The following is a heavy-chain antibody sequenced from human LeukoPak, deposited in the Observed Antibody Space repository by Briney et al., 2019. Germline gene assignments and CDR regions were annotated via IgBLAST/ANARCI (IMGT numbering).Heavy chain of an antibody. D-gene: IGHD6-13*01. CDR3: AKDRYSAQLARGYFDY. J-gene: IGHJ4*02. CDR1: GFTFSSYA. CDR2: ISSNGGST. Sequence: PGGSLRLSCAASGFTFSSYAMHWVRQAPGKGLEYVSAISSNGGSTYYANSVKGRFTISRDNSKNTLYLQMGSLRAEDMAVYYCAKDRYSAQLARGYFDYWGQGTLVTVSS. V-gene: IGHV3-64*01.